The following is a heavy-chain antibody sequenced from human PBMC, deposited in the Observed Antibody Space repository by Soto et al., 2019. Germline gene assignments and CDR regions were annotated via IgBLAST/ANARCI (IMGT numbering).Heavy chain of an antibody. CDR3: AREGSEWELADGMDV. CDR2: ISSSSSTI. Sequence: EVQLVESGGGLVQTGGSLRLSCAASGCTFSSYSMNWVRQAPGKWPEWVSYISSSSSTIYYADSVKGRFTSSRDNAKNSLYLQMNSLRDEDTAVYYCAREGSEWELADGMDVWGQGTTVTVSS. CDR1: GCTFSSYS. V-gene: IGHV3-48*02. J-gene: IGHJ6*02. D-gene: IGHD1-26*01.